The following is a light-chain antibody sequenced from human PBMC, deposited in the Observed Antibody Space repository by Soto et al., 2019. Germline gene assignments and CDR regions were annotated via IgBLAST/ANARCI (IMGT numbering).Light chain of an antibody. Sequence: DIQMTQSPSSLSASVGDRVTITCRASQGISTYLGWYQQKPGKTPTSLIYSASSLQSGVPSKFSGSGSGTDFTRNISDMQPDDFATYYCQQYYRYPWTFGQGTKVEIK. CDR3: QQYYRYPWT. CDR2: SAS. V-gene: IGKV1-16*02. CDR1: QGISTY. J-gene: IGKJ1*01.